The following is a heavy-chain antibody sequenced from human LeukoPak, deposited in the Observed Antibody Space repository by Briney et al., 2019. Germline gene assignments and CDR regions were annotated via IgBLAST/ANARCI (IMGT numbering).Heavy chain of an antibody. Sequence: GRSLRLSCAASGFTFSSYGMHWVRQAPGKGLEWVAVIWYDGSNKYYADSVKGRFTISRDNSKNTLYLQMNSLRAEDTAVYYCAKLSSGENQWLVSLDVWGQGTTVTVSS. D-gene: IGHD6-19*01. CDR2: IWYDGSNK. CDR3: AKLSSGENQWLVSLDV. V-gene: IGHV3-33*06. J-gene: IGHJ6*02. CDR1: GFTFSSYG.